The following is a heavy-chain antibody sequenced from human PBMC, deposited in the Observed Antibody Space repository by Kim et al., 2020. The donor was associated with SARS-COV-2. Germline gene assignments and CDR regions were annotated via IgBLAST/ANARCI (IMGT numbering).Heavy chain of an antibody. CDR3: ARDPNSWALDY. D-gene: IGHD6-13*01. CDR2: ER. J-gene: IGHJ4*02. V-gene: IGHV3-7*01. Sequence: ERFYAESVKGRFTISRDNAKNSLYLQMNSLRAEDTAVYYCARDPNSWALDYWGQGTLVTVSS.